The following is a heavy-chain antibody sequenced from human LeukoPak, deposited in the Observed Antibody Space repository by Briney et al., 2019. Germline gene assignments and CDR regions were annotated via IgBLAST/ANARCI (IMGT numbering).Heavy chain of an antibody. CDR2: IYHSGST. J-gene: IGHJ5*02. Sequence: SETLSLTCTVSGYSISSGYYWGWIRQPPGKGLEWIGSIYHSGSTYYNPSLKSRVTISVDTSKNQFSLKLSSVTAADTAVYYCARDPSPITMVRGVIPNVWFDPWGQGTLVTVSS. CDR1: GYSISSGYY. V-gene: IGHV4-38-2*02. CDR3: ARDPSPITMVRGVIPNVWFDP. D-gene: IGHD3-10*01.